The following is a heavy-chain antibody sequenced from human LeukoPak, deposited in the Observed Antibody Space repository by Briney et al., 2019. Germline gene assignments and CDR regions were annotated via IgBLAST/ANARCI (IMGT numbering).Heavy chain of an antibody. Sequence: SETLSLTCTVSGGSISSSSYYWGWIRQPPGKGLEWIGSIYYSGSTNYNPSLKSRVTISVDKSKNQFSLKLSSVTAADTAVYYRARAGGATLTYYDFWSGYYTVDYWGQGTLVTVSS. CDR3: ARAGGATLTYYDFWSGYYTVDY. J-gene: IGHJ4*02. CDR2: IYYSGST. D-gene: IGHD3-3*01. V-gene: IGHV4-39*07. CDR1: GGSISSSSYY.